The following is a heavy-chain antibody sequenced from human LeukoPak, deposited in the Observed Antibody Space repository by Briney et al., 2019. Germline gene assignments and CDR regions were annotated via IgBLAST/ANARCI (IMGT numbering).Heavy chain of an antibody. CDR2: IIPIFGTA. CDR3: VMGYSSSSFSYYFDY. Sequence: ASVKVSCKASGGTFSSYAISWVRQAPGQGLEWMGGIIPIFGTANYAQKFQGRVTITTDESTSTAYMELSSLRSEDTAVYYCVMGYSSSSFSYYFDYWGQGTLVTVSS. J-gene: IGHJ4*02. CDR1: GGTFSSYA. V-gene: IGHV1-69*05. D-gene: IGHD6-6*01.